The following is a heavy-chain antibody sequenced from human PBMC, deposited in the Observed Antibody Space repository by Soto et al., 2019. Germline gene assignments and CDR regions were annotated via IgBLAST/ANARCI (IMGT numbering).Heavy chain of an antibody. Sequence: EVQLVESGGGLVQAGGSLRLFCAVSGFTFSSYEMNWVLQAPGKGLEWVSSIGPSVQTIYYADTVRGRVTISRDNAKNALYLQMNRLRAEDTAVYFCARDPAIYSGKFAYGLDDWGRGTTVTVSS. CDR1: GFTFSSYE. CDR2: IGPSVQTI. CDR3: ARDPAIYSGKFAYGLDD. J-gene: IGHJ6*02. D-gene: IGHD4-4*01. V-gene: IGHV3-48*03.